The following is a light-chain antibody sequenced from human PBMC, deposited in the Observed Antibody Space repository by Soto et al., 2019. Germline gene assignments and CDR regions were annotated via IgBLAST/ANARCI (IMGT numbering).Light chain of an antibody. V-gene: IGKV3-11*01. CDR3: QQRDIWPRT. J-gene: IGKJ1*01. CDR2: DAS. CDR1: QSVNRY. Sequence: EIVLTQSPATLSLSPGERATLSCWASQSVNRYLVWYQQKPGQAPRLLMYDASKRATGIPARFSGSGSGTDFTLTISSLEPEDFAVYYCQQRDIWPRTFGQGTKVEIK.